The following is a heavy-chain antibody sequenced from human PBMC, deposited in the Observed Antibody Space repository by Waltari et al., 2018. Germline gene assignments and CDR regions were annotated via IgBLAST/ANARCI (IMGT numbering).Heavy chain of an antibody. Sequence: VQLQEAGPGLVKPSETLSLTCPVSGGSISTYYWRWIRQPAGKGLEWIGRIYATGRTNYNPSPKSRVTMSVDTSKNQFSLTLSSVTAADTAVYYCARLPYNNIYFYYYMDVWGKGTTVTVSS. J-gene: IGHJ6*03. V-gene: IGHV4-4*07. CDR3: ARLPYNNIYFYYYMDV. CDR2: IYATGRT. D-gene: IGHD3-10*01. CDR1: GGSISTYY.